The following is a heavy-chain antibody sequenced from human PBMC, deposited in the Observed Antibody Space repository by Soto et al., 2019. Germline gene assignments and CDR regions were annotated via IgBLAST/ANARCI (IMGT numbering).Heavy chain of an antibody. CDR2: ISAYNGNT. V-gene: IGHV1-18*01. J-gene: IGHJ4*02. D-gene: IGHD5-18*01. CDR3: ARVMDTAMATHSIDY. CDR1: GYTFTSYG. Sequence: GASVKVSCKASGYTFTSYGISWVRQAPGQGLEWMGWISAYNGNTNYAQKLQGRVTMTTDTSTSTAYMELRSLRSDDTAVYYCARVMDTAMATHSIDYWGQGTLVTVSS.